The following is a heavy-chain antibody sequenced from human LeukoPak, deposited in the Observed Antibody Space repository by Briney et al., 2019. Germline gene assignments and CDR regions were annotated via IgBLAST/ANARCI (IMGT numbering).Heavy chain of an antibody. V-gene: IGHV3-74*01. Sequence: GGSLRLSCAASGFTFSRYWMQWVRQTPGKGLVWASRINSDGSSTTYADPVKGRFTISRDNAKNTLFLQMNSLRAEDTAIYYCAKGGGAATFDFWGQGILVVVSS. CDR2: INSDGSST. J-gene: IGHJ4*02. CDR1: GFTFSRYW. CDR3: AKGGGAATFDF. D-gene: IGHD1-26*01.